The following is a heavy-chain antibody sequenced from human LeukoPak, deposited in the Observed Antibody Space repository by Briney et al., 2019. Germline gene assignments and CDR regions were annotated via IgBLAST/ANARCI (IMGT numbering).Heavy chain of an antibody. CDR3: ARDGRGAVAGTADFNDAFDI. V-gene: IGHV3-30-3*01. D-gene: IGHD6-19*01. CDR1: GFTFSSYA. CDR2: ISYDGSNK. J-gene: IGHJ3*02. Sequence: GGSLRLSCAASGFTFSSYAMHWVRQAPGKGLEWVAVISYDGSNKCYADSVKGRFTISRDNSKNTLYLQMNSLRAEDTAVYYCARDGRGAVAGTADFNDAFDIWGQGTMITVSS.